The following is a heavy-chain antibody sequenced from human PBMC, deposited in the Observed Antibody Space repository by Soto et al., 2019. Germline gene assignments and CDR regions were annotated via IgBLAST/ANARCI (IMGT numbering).Heavy chain of an antibody. D-gene: IGHD3-22*01. CDR2: IDPSDSQT. CDR3: ARQIYDSDTGPNFQYYFDS. CDR1: GYSFAGYW. J-gene: IGHJ4*02. V-gene: IGHV5-10-1*01. Sequence: PGESLKISCKGSGYSFAGYWITWVRQKPGKGLEWMGRIDPSDSQTYYSPSFRGHVTISATKSITTVFLQWSSLRASDTTMYYCARQIYDSDTGPNFQYYFDSWGQGTPVTVSS.